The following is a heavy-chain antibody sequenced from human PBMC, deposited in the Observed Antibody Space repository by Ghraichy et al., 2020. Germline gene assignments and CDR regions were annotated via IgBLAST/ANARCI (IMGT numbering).Heavy chain of an antibody. D-gene: IGHD3-10*01. V-gene: IGHV3-23*01. CDR3: AKAMDPMGYGMDV. CDR2: ISGSGVSA. J-gene: IGHJ6*02. CDR1: GFTFSSYA. Sequence: LSLTCAGSGFTFSSYAMTWVRQAPGKGLEWVSAISGSGVSAYYADSVKGRFTISRDNSKNTLYLQMNSLRAEDTAVYYCAKAMDPMGYGMDVWGQGTTVTVSS.